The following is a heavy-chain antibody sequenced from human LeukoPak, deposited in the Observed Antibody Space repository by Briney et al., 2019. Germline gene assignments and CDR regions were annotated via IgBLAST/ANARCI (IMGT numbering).Heavy chain of an antibody. CDR2: ISTYNGKT. CDR1: GYTFINYG. J-gene: IGHJ4*02. CDR3: ARMKADRTIDFDY. D-gene: IGHD5-24*01. V-gene: IGHV1-18*01. Sequence: ASVKVSCKTSGYTFINYGINWVRQAPGQGLEWMGWISTYNGKTKYAQNFQDRITMTTDTSTSTASLELRRLRSDDTAVYYCARMKADRTIDFDYWGQGTLVTVSS.